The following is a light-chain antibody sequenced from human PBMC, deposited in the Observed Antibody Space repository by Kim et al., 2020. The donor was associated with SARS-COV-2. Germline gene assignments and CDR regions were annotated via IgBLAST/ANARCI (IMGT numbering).Light chain of an antibody. CDR3: QQYYGYPYT. Sequence: SASTGERVTITCRASQGISSYLAWYQQKPGKAPKLLIYAASTLQSGVPKRLSGSGSGTDFTLTINCLQSEDFATYYCQQYYGYPYTFGQGTKLEI. CDR1: QGISSY. CDR2: AAS. J-gene: IGKJ2*01. V-gene: IGKV1-8*01.